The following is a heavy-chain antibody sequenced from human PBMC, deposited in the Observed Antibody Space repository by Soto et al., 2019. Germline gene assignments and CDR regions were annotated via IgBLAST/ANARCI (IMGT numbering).Heavy chain of an antibody. D-gene: IGHD2-2*01. CDR2: IYYSGST. V-gene: IGHV4-31*03. CDR3: ARDSYLAGYFDY. J-gene: IGHJ4*02. Sequence: PSETLSLTCTVSGGSISSGGYYWSWIRQHPGKGLEWIGYIYYSGSTYYNPSLKSRVTISVDTSKNQFSLKLSSVTAADTAVYYCARDSYLAGYFDYWGQGPLVTVSS. CDR1: GGSISSGGYY.